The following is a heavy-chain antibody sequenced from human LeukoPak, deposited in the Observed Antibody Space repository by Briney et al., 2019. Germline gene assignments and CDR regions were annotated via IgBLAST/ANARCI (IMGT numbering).Heavy chain of an antibody. CDR1: GFTFDDYA. D-gene: IGHD1-26*01. J-gene: IGHJ4*02. CDR3: ASGGSGSYSY. V-gene: IGHV3-9*01. CDR2: ISWNSGSI. Sequence: GGSLRLSCAASGFTFDDYAMHWVRQAPGKGLEWVSGISWNSGSIAYADSVKGRFTISRDNAKNSLYLQMNSLRAEDTAVYYCASGGSGSYSYWGQGTLVTVSS.